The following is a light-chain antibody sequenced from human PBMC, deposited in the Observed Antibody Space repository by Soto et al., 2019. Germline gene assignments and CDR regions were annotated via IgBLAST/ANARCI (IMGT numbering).Light chain of an antibody. CDR3: QHCDIAPRT. CDR2: ATS. V-gene: IGKV3-20*01. CDR1: QSVPSDS. J-gene: IGKJ1*01. Sequence: EIVLTQSPATLSVSPGKEATLSCRASQSVPSDSLAWYQHKPGQAPRLLIYATSKKATGVPARFSGSGTGTDFTLSVNTVQPEDFAVYYCQHCDIAPRTFGPGTKLEVK.